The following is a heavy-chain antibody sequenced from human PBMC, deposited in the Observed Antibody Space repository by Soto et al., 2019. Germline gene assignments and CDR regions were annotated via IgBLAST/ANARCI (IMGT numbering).Heavy chain of an antibody. Sequence: EVQLLESGGGLVQPGGSLRLSCAASGFTFSSYAMSWVRQAPGKGLEWVSAISGSGGSTYYADSVKGRFTISRDNSKNTLYLQMNSLRAEDTAVYYCAKSRQWTPFYYYYYGMDVWGQGTTVTVSS. CDR1: GFTFSSYA. J-gene: IGHJ6*02. V-gene: IGHV3-23*01. CDR2: ISGSGGST. D-gene: IGHD6-19*01. CDR3: AKSRQWTPFYYYYYGMDV.